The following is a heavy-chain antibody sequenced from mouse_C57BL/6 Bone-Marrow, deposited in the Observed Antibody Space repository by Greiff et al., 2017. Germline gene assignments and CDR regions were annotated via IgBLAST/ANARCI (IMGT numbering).Heavy chain of an antibody. CDR1: GFNIKDDY. D-gene: IGHD2-3*01. Sequence: VQLQQSGAELVRPGASVKLSCTASGFNIKDDYMHWVKQRPEQGLEWIGWIDPENGDTEYASKFQGKATITADTSSNTAYLQLSSLTSEDTAVYYCARWIYDGYYPWGQGTTLTVSS. V-gene: IGHV14-4*01. CDR3: ARWIYDGYYP. J-gene: IGHJ2*01. CDR2: IDPENGDT.